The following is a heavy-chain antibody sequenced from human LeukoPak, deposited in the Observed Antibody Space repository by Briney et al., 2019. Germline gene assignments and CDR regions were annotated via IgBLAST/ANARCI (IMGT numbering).Heavy chain of an antibody. J-gene: IGHJ1*01. CDR3: ARARIAAAGIPEYFQH. V-gene: IGHV1-69*10. CDR1: GYTFTSYG. D-gene: IGHD6-13*01. Sequence: ASVKVSCKASGYTFTSYGISWVRQAPGQGLEWMGWIIPILGIANYAQKFQGRVTITADKSTSTAYMELSSLRSEDTAVYYCARARIAAAGIPEYFQHWGQGTLVTVSS. CDR2: IIPILGIA.